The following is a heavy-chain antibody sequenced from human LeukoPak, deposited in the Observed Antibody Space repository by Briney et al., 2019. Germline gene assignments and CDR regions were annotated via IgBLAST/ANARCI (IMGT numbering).Heavy chain of an antibody. CDR1: GFTFSSYA. D-gene: IGHD6-19*01. Sequence: GGSLRLSCAASGFTFSSYAMSWVRQAPGKGLEWVSAISGSGGSTYYADSVKGRFTISRDNSKNTLYLQMNSLRAEDTAVYYCAHSYSSGWYSIDYWGQGTLVTVSS. CDR2: ISGSGGST. CDR3: AHSYSSGWYSIDY. J-gene: IGHJ4*02. V-gene: IGHV3-23*01.